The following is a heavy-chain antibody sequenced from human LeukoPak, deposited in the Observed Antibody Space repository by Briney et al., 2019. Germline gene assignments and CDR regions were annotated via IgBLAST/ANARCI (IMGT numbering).Heavy chain of an antibody. CDR3: TTDLYCGGDCYVDFQH. CDR1: GFTFSNAW. D-gene: IGHD2-21*02. CDR2: IKSKTDGGIT. Sequence: GGSLRLSCAASGFTFSNAWMSWVRQAPGKGLEWVGRIKSKTDGGITDYAAPVKGRFTISRDDSKNTLYLQMNSLKTEDTAVYYCTTDLYCGGDCYVDFQHWSQGTLVTVSS. J-gene: IGHJ1*01. V-gene: IGHV3-15*01.